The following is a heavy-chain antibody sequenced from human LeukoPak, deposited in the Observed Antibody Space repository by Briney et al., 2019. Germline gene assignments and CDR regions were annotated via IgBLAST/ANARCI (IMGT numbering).Heavy chain of an antibody. D-gene: IGHD2-2*01. CDR3: ARHRLGFCSSTSCPSYGMDV. J-gene: IGHJ6*02. Sequence: PSETLSLTCTVSGGSISRHYWSWSRQPPGKGLEWIGYIYYSGNTNYNPSLKSRVTISVDTSKNHFSLMLNSVTAADTAVYYCARHRLGFCSSTSCPSYGMDVWGQGTTVTVSS. CDR2: IYYSGNT. V-gene: IGHV4-59*08. CDR1: GGSISRHY.